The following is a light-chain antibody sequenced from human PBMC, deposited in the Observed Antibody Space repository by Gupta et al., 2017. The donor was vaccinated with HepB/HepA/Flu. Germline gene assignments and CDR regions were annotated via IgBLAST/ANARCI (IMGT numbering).Light chain of an antibody. V-gene: IGLV3-25*03. CDR2: KDS. Sequence: SYELTQPPSVSVSPGQTARITCSGDALPKQYAYWYQQKPGQAPVLVIYKDSERPSGVPERFSGSSSGKTVTLTISGVQAEDEADYYCQSADSSGTPVVFGRGTKLTVL. CDR1: ALPKQY. J-gene: IGLJ2*01. CDR3: QSADSSGTPVV.